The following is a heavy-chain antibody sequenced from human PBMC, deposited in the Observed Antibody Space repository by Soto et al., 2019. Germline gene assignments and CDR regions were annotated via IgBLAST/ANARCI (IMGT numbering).Heavy chain of an antibody. J-gene: IGHJ6*02. Sequence: HPGGSLRLSCAASGFTFSSYAMSWVRQAPGKGLEWVSAISGSGGSTYYADSVKGRFTISRDNSKNTLYLQMNSLRAEDTAVYYCAKDRPDFWSGYTGMDVWGQGTTVTVSS. CDR3: AKDRPDFWSGYTGMDV. V-gene: IGHV3-23*01. D-gene: IGHD3-3*01. CDR1: GFTFSSYA. CDR2: ISGSGGST.